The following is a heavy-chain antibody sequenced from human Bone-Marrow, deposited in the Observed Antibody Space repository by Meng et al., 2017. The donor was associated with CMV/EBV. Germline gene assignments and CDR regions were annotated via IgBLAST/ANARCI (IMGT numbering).Heavy chain of an antibody. V-gene: IGHV3-30*02. D-gene: IGHD4-11*01. Sequence: GGSLRLSCAASGFTFSSYGMHWVRQAPGKGLEWVAFIRYDGSNKYYADSVKGRFTISRDNSKNTLYLQMNSLRAEDTAVYYCASSRGYSNYLTDYWGQGTLVTVSS. CDR3: ASSRGYSNYLTDY. CDR1: GFTFSSYG. J-gene: IGHJ4*02. CDR2: IRYDGSNK.